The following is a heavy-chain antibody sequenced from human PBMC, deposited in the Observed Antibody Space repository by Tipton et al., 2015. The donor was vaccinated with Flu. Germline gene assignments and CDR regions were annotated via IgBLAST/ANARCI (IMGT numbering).Heavy chain of an antibody. CDR3: ARGGSGLGALWHDS. CDR2: ISSGANIV. J-gene: IGHJ5*01. Sequence: SLRLSCAASGFIFDSYEMNWVRQAPGRGLEWIAYISSGANIVYYADSVRGRFTISRDDAKTSLSLHMNDLRAEDTAFYYCARGGSGLGALWHDSWGQGTLVTVSS. D-gene: IGHD2-15*01. CDR1: GFIFDSYE. V-gene: IGHV3-48*03.